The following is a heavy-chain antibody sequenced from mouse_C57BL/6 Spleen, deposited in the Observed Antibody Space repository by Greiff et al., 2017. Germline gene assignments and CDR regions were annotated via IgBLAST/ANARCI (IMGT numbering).Heavy chain of an antibody. J-gene: IGHJ3*01. CDR1: GYTFTSYW. CDR2: IHPSDSDT. D-gene: IGHD1-1*01. CDR3: AIEGYGSSSGWFAY. V-gene: IGHV1-74*01. Sequence: QVQLKQPGAELVKPGASVKVSCKASGYTFTSYWMHWVKQRPGQGLEWIGRIHPSDSDTNYNQKFKGKATLTVDKSSSTAYMQLSSLTSEDSAVYYCAIEGYGSSSGWFAYWGQGTLVTVSA.